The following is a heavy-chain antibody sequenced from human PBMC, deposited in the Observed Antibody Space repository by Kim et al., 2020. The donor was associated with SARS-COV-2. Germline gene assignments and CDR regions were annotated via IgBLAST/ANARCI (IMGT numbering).Heavy chain of an antibody. D-gene: IGHD3-10*01. CDR2: IYYSGST. J-gene: IGHJ6*02. Sequence: SETLSLTCTVSGGSVSSGSYYWSWIRQPPGKGLEWIGYIYYSGSTNYNPSLKSRVTISVDTSKNQFSLKLSSVTAADTAVYYCARELWFGEFNYGMDVWGQGTTVTVSS. V-gene: IGHV4-61*01. CDR1: GGSVSSGSYY. CDR3: ARELWFGEFNYGMDV.